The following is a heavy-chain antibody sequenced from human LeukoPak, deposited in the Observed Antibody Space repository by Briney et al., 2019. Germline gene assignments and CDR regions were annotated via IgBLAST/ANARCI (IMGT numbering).Heavy chain of an antibody. J-gene: IGHJ3*02. CDR2: IYTSGST. CDR3: ARHRRLGYSSSHDAFDI. CDR1: GGSISSGDYY. Sequence: SETLSLTCTVSGGSISSGDYYWNWIRQPAGKGLEWIGRIYTSGSTNYNPSLKSRVTISVDTSKNQFSLKLSSVTAADTAVYYCARHRRLGYSSSHDAFDIWGQGTMVTVSS. D-gene: IGHD6-13*01. V-gene: IGHV4-61*02.